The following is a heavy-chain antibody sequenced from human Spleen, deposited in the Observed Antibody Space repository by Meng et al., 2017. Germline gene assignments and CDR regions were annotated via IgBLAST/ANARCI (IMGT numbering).Heavy chain of an antibody. CDR1: VGSITTSGYY. CDR2: IYYSGST. CDR3: ARRVHDGSCHHYFDY. J-gene: IGHJ4*02. V-gene: IGHV4-39*01. D-gene: IGHD1-1*01. Sequence: GPGLLQPSGTLSLTCRVFVGSITTSGYYWGWIRQPPGKGLEWIGSIYYSGSTYYNPSLKSRVTISVDTSKNQFSLKLSSVTAPDTAVYYCARRVHDGSCHHYFDYWGQGTLVTVSS.